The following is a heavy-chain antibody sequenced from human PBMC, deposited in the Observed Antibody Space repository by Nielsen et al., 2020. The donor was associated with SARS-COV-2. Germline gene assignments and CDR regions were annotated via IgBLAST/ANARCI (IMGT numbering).Heavy chain of an antibody. D-gene: IGHD6-19*01. CDR3: AREMYSSGWD. CDR2: IWYDGSNK. Sequence: GESLKISCAASGFTFSSYWMSWVRQAPGKGLECVARIWYDGSNKYYADSVKGRFTISRDNSKNTVYLQMNSLRGDDTAVYYCAREMYSSGWDWGQGTQVTVSS. J-gene: IGHJ4*02. CDR1: GFTFSSYW. V-gene: IGHV3-33*08.